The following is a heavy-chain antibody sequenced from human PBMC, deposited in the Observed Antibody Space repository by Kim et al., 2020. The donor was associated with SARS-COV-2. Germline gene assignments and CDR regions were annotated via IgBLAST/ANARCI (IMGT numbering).Heavy chain of an antibody. J-gene: IGHJ4*02. V-gene: IGHV4-4*07. CDR2: IDTSGNS. D-gene: IGHD1-26*01. CDR3: TRNNARSYGLADF. Sequence: SETLSLTCIVSGGFISNDYWSWIRRPAGKGLEWIGRIDTSGNSDYNPSLKSRVAMSVDTSKNQFSLKLSSVTAADTAMYYCTRNNARSYGLADFWGRGALVTVSS. CDR1: GGFISNDY.